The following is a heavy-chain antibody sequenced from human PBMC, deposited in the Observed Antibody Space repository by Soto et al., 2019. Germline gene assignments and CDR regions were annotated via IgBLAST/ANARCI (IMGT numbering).Heavy chain of an antibody. D-gene: IGHD2-2*01. CDR3: ARVCISTSCGFYGMDV. Sequence: QVQLVQSGAEVKKPGASVKVSCKASGYTFTSYGISWVRQAPGQGLEWMGWISAYNGNTNYAQKLQGRVTMTTDTPTSPANMELRSLRSDDTAVYYCARVCISTSCGFYGMDVWGQGTTVTVSS. CDR2: ISAYNGNT. J-gene: IGHJ6*02. CDR1: GYTFTSYG. V-gene: IGHV1-18*01.